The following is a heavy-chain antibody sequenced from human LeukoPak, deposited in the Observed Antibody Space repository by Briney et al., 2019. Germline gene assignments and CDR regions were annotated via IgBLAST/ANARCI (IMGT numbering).Heavy chain of an antibody. CDR1: GFTFSNYW. J-gene: IGHJ3*02. V-gene: IGHV3-7*03. CDR3: ARASRDGYNRWAFDI. Sequence: PGGSLRLSCEGSGFTFSNYWMSWVRQAPGKGLEWVANIQQHGSETYYGDSVKGRFTISRDNAKNSMYLQMNSLRAEDTAVYYCARASRDGYNRWAFDIWGQGTMVTVSS. CDR2: IQQHGSET. D-gene: IGHD5-24*01.